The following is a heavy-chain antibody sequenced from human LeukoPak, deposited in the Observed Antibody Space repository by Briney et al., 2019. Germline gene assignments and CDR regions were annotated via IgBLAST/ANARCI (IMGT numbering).Heavy chain of an antibody. CDR2: VSGSGGTT. J-gene: IGHJ4*02. D-gene: IGHD6-19*01. V-gene: IGHV3-23*01. CDR1: GFTFSSYG. Sequence: GGSLRLSCAASGFTFSSYGMSWVRQAPGKGLGWVSAVSGSGGTTYYADSAKGRFTISRDNSKSTLYLQMNSLGAEDTAVYYCAKDGVAGSCFDSWGQGTLVTVSS. CDR3: AKDGVAGSCFDS.